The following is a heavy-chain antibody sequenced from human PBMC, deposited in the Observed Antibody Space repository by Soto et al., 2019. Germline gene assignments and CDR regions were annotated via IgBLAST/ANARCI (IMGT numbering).Heavy chain of an antibody. V-gene: IGHV2-5*02. CDR1: GFSLSTSGVG. CDR2: IYWDDDK. CDR3: AHRPHSRGRSINWFDP. D-gene: IGHD6-19*01. Sequence: QLTLKESGPTLVKPTQTLTLTCTFSGFSLSTSGVGVGWIRQPPGKALEWLALIYWDDDKRYSPSLKSTLTITKDPSKNHVVLTMTNMYAVDTATYYSAHRPHSRGRSINWFDPGGQGTLVAVSS. J-gene: IGHJ5*02.